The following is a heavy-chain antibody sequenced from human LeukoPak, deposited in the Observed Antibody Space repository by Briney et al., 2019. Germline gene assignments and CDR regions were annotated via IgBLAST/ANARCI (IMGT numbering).Heavy chain of an antibody. CDR2: IIPILGIA. V-gene: IGHV1-69*04. CDR1: GGTFSSYA. J-gene: IGHJ4*02. D-gene: IGHD3-10*01. Sequence: SVKVSCKASGGTFSSYAISWVRRAPGQGLEWMGRIIPILGIANYAQKFQGRVTITADKSTSTAYMELSSLRSEDTAVYYCARGRGSGTFDYWGQGTLVTVSS. CDR3: ARGRGSGTFDY.